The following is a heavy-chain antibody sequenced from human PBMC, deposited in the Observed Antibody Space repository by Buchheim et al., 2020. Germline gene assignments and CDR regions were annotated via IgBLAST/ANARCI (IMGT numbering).Heavy chain of an antibody. V-gene: IGHV3-33*01. CDR1: GFTFSSYG. CDR3: ARAATMVRGVPVDY. CDR2: IWYDGSNK. Sequence: QVQLVESGGGVVQPGRSLRLSCAASGFTFSSYGMHWVRQAPGKGLEWVAVIWYDGSNKYYADSVKGRFTISRDNSKTTLYLQMNSLRAEDTAVYYCARAATMVRGVPVDYWGQGTL. J-gene: IGHJ4*02. D-gene: IGHD3-10*01.